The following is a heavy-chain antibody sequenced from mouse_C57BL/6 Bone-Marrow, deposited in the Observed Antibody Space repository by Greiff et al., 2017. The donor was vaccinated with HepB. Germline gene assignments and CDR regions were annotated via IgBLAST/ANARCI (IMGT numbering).Heavy chain of an antibody. CDR2: IDPNSGGT. V-gene: IGHV1-72*01. CDR3: ARKLITTVVATDYYAMDY. Sequence: QVQLQQPGAELVKPGASVKLSCKASGYTFTSYWMHWVKQRPGRGLEWIGRIDPNSGGTKYNEKFKSKATLTVDKPSSTAYMQLSNLTSEDSAVYYCARKLITTVVATDYYAMDYWGQGTSVTVSS. J-gene: IGHJ4*01. D-gene: IGHD1-1*01. CDR1: GYTFTSYW.